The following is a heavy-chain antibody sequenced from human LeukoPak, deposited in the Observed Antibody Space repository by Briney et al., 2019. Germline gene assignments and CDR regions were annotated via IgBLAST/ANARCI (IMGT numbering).Heavy chain of an antibody. CDR3: AKDVSRGWY. CDR2: IRYDGSNK. V-gene: IGHV3-30*02. Sequence: GGALRLSCAASGFTFSKYGVHWVRQAPGKGLAWVAFIRYDGSNKYYADSVKDRFTLSRDNSQNTLYLQMNSQRAEDTAVYYCAKDVSRGWYWGQGTLVTVSS. J-gene: IGHJ4*02. D-gene: IGHD6-19*01. CDR1: GFTFSKYG.